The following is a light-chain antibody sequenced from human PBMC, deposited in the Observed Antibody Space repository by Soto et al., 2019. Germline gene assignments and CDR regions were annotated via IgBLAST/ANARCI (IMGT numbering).Light chain of an antibody. J-gene: IGLJ2*01. CDR2: EVS. V-gene: IGLV2-8*01. Sequence: QSALTQPPSASGSPGQSVTISCTGTSSDVGGYNYVYWYQQHPGKAPKLMIYEVSKRPSGVPDRFSGSKSGNTASLAVAGLQAEDEADYYCSSYAGGNNVVFGGGTKVTVL. CDR3: SSYAGGNNVV. CDR1: SSDVGGYNY.